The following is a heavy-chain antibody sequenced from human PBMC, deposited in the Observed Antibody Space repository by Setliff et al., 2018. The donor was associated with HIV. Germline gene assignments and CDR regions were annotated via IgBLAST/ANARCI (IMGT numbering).Heavy chain of an antibody. V-gene: IGHV4-61*02. J-gene: IGHJ4*02. Sequence: TLSLTCPVSGGSISSGSYYWSWIRQPAGKGLEWIGRIYTSGSTNYNPSLKSRVTISVDTSKNQFSLKLSSVTAADTAVYYCARSHFYCSGGSCYSGYFDYWGQGTLVTVS. CDR3: ARSHFYCSGGSCYSGYFDY. D-gene: IGHD2-15*01. CDR2: IYTSGST. CDR1: GGSISSGSYY.